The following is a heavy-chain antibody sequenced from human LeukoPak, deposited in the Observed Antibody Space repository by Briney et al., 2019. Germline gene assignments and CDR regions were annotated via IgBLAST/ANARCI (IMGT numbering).Heavy chain of an antibody. V-gene: IGHV3-66*01. J-gene: IGHJ4*02. CDR1: GFTVSSNY. Sequence: GGSLRLSCAASGFTVSSNYMSWVRQAPGKGLEWVSVIYSGGSTYYADSVKGRFTISRDNSKNTLYLQVNSLRAEDTAVYYCARDEARYSYGSDYWGQGTLVTVSS. CDR3: ARDEARYSYGSDY. CDR2: IYSGGST. D-gene: IGHD5-18*01.